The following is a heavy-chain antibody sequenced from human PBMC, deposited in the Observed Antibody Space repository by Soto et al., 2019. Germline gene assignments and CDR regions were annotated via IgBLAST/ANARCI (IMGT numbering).Heavy chain of an antibody. Sequence: QVQLVQSGAEVKKPGSSVKVSCKASGGTFSSYTISWVRQAPGQGLQWRGRIIPILGIANYAQKFQGRVTTTADKSTSTAYVELRSLRSEETDVYYCEGFTVTTSAGMAVWGQGTTVTVSS. CDR3: EGFTVTTSAGMAV. V-gene: IGHV1-69*02. J-gene: IGHJ6*02. D-gene: IGHD4-17*01. CDR2: IIPILGIA. CDR1: GGTFSSYT.